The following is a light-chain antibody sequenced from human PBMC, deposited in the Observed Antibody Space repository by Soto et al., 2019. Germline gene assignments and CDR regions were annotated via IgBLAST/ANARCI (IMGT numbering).Light chain of an antibody. CDR2: GAS. Sequence: EIVMTQSPATLSVSPGERATLSCRASQSVSSNLAWYQQKPGQAPRLLIYGASTRATAIPARFSGSGSGTEFTLTISSLQSEDFAVYYCHQYNGWPPLTFGGGTKVEIK. CDR1: QSVSSN. J-gene: IGKJ4*01. V-gene: IGKV3-15*01. CDR3: HQYNGWPPLT.